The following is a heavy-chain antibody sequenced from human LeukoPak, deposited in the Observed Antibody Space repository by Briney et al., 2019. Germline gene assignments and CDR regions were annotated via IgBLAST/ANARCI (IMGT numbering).Heavy chain of an antibody. CDR3: ARPATKRITMVRGVLADV. V-gene: IGHV4-34*01. J-gene: IGHJ6*04. CDR2: INHSGST. CDR1: GRFFSGYY. D-gene: IGHD3-10*01. Sequence: SETLSLTCAVYGRFFSGYYWSWIRQPPGKGLEWIGEINHSGSTNYNPSLKSRVTISVDTSKNQFSLKLSSVTAADTAVYYCARPATKRITMVRGVLADVWGKGTTVTVSS.